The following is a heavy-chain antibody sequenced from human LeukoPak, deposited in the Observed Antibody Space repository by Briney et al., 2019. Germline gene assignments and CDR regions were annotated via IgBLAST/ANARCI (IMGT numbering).Heavy chain of an antibody. CDR1: GGSFSGYY. D-gene: IGHD6-6*01. Sequence: SETLSLTCAVYGGSFSGYYWSWIRQPPGKGLEWIGEINHSRSTNYNPSLKSRVTISVDTSKNQFSLKLSSVTAADTAVYYCARAQAFEYSSSSGPVDYWGQGTLVTVSS. J-gene: IGHJ4*02. CDR3: ARAQAFEYSSSSGPVDY. CDR2: INHSRST. V-gene: IGHV4-34*01.